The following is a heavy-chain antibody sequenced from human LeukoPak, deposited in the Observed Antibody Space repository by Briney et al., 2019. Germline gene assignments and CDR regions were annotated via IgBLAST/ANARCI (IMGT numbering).Heavy chain of an antibody. CDR2: IYHSGST. CDR3: GRAAAAGYNY. J-gene: IGHJ4*02. CDR1: GYSISSGYY. D-gene: IGHD6-13*01. Sequence: SETLSLTCAVSGYSISSGYYWGWIRQPPGKGLEWIGSIYHSGSTYYNPSLKSRVTISVDTSKNQFSLKLSSVTAADTAVYYCGRAAAAGYNYWGQGTLVTVSS. V-gene: IGHV4-38-2*01.